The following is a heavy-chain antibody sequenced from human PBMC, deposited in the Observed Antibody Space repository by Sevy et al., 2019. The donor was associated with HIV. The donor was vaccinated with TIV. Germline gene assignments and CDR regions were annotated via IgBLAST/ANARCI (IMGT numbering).Heavy chain of an antibody. CDR3: AKDIATFTYSSSWPDYYYYGMDV. CDR2: ILYDGSNK. J-gene: IGHJ6*02. Sequence: GGSLRLSCAASGFTFSSYGMHWVRQAPGKGLEWVAFILYDGSNKYYADSVKGRFTISRDNSKNTLYLQMNSLRAEDTAVYYCAKDIATFTYSSSWPDYYYYGMDVWGHGTTVTVSS. CDR1: GFTFSSYG. D-gene: IGHD6-13*01. V-gene: IGHV3-30*02.